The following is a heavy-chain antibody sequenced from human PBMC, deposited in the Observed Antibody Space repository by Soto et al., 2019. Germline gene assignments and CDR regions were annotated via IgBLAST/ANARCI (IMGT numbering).Heavy chain of an antibody. D-gene: IGHD6-13*01. CDR3: ARSIPAGGTNAFDI. V-gene: IGHV3-48*01. CDR2: ISYTSTI. Sequence: GGSLRLSCAASGFTFSSYSMSWVRQAPGKGLEWVSYISYTSTIYYVGSVKGRFAISRDNAKSSLYLQMNSLRAEDTALYYCARSIPAGGTNAFDIWGQGTMVT. CDR1: GFTFSSYS. J-gene: IGHJ3*02.